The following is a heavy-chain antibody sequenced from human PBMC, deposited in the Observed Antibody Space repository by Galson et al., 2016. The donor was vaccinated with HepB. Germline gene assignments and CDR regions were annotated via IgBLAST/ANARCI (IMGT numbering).Heavy chain of an antibody. Sequence: SLRLSCAAATITFRGYGFHWVRQAPGKALQHVSAISSNGGTTYYADAVKGRFTVTRDFSKNTVYLQMRSLGTEDTALYYCVTDVVYYDETFASQTPRDFDGWGQGTLVTGSS. V-gene: IGHV3-64D*06. CDR2: ISSNGGTT. J-gene: IGHJ4*02. CDR3: VTDVVYYDETFASQTPRDFDG. CDR1: TITFRGYG. D-gene: IGHD3-22*01.